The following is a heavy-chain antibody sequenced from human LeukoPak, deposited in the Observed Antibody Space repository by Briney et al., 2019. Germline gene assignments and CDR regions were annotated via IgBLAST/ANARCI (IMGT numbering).Heavy chain of an antibody. J-gene: IGHJ5*02. CDR1: GASMISHY. CDR3: AKESRSSSGSWFDP. CDR2: IYSSGST. D-gene: IGHD6-6*01. V-gene: IGHV4-59*11. Sequence: SETLSLTCDVSGASMISHYWSWIRRPPGKGLEWIGYIYSSGSTNCNPSLCSRVTISINTSENQFSLKLSSVTAADTVVYYCAKESRSSSGSWFDPWGRGTLVTVSS.